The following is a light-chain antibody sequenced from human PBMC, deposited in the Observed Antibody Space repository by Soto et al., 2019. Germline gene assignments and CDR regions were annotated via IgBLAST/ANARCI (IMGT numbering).Light chain of an antibody. V-gene: IGLV2-14*01. CDR1: SSDVGAYNY. Sequence: QSALTQPASVSGSPGQSITISCTGTSSDVGAYNYVSWYQQYPGNSPKLMIYDVSNRPSGVSNRFSGSRSGNTASLIIPRLQAEDDADYHCKSYTSISSLVFGGGTKVTVL. J-gene: IGLJ2*01. CDR3: KSYTSISSLV. CDR2: DVS.